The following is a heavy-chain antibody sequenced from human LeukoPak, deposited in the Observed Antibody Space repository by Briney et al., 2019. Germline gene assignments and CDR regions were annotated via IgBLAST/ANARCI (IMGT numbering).Heavy chain of an antibody. CDR2: IRTKTDGGTT. CDR3: VTRVKSTGDY. V-gene: IGHV3-15*01. D-gene: IGHD1-1*01. J-gene: IGHJ4*02. Sequence: KAGGSLRLSCAASGFTFSDSYMHWVRQASGKGLEWVGLIRTKTDGGTTEYAAPVKGRFTISRDDSKNTVYLQMNSLKTEDTALYYCVTRVKSTGDYWGQGTLVTVSS. CDR1: GFTFSDSY.